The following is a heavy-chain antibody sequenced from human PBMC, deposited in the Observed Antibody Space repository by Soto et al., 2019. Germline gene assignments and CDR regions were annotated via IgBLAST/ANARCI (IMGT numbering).Heavy chain of an antibody. CDR3: ARIAVAGTNLVDY. CDR2: IYYSGST. V-gene: IGHV4-59*01. Sequence: QVQLQESGPGLVKPSETLSLTCTVSGGSISSYYWSWIRQPPGKGLEWIGYIYYSGSTNYNPSLNSRVTISVDTSKNQFSLKLSSVTAADTAVYYCARIAVAGTNLVDYWGQGTLVTVSS. D-gene: IGHD6-19*01. J-gene: IGHJ4*02. CDR1: GGSISSYY.